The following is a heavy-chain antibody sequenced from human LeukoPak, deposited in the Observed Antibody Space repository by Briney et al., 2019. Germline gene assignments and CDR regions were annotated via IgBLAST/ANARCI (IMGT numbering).Heavy chain of an antibody. J-gene: IGHJ4*02. CDR1: GYTFTSYG. Sequence: ASVKVSCKASGYTFTSYGISWVRQAPGQGLDWMGWVSAYNGNTNYAQKLQGRVTMTTDTSTSTAYMELRSLRSDDTAVYYCARDTTIFWSGYPPAGYWGQGTLVTVSS. CDR2: VSAYNGNT. CDR3: ARDTTIFWSGYPPAGY. V-gene: IGHV1-18*01. D-gene: IGHD3-3*01.